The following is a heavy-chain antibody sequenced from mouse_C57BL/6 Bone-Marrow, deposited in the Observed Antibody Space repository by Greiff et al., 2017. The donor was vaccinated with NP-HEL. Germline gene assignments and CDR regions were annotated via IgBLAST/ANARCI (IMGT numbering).Heavy chain of an antibody. V-gene: IGHV1-85*01. CDR2: IYPRDCST. J-gene: IGHJ3*01. CDR1: GYTFTSYD. Sequence: QVQLQQSGPELVKPGASVKLSCKASGYTFTSYDINWVKQRPGQGLEWIGWIYPRDCSTKYNEKFKGKATLTVDTSSSTAYMELHSLTSEDSAVYFCARSNYYWGQGTLVTVSA. CDR3: ARSNYY.